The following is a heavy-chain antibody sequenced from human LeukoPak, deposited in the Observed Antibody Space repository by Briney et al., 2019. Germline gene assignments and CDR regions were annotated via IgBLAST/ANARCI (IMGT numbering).Heavy chain of an antibody. Sequence: GGSLRLSCAASGFTFSNYSMNWVRQAPGKGLEWVSYISSSSSIIYYADSVKGRFTISRDNAKNSLYLQMNSLRAEDTAVYYCAYSSSWLYYFDYWGQGTLATVSS. V-gene: IGHV3-48*01. D-gene: IGHD6-13*01. CDR1: GFTFSNYS. J-gene: IGHJ4*02. CDR3: AYSSSWLYYFDY. CDR2: ISSSSSII.